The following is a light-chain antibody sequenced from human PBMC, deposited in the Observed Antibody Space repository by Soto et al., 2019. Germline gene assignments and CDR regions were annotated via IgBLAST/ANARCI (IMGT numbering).Light chain of an antibody. CDR3: QQVNSFPPFT. J-gene: IGKJ4*01. CDR2: AAS. V-gene: IGKV1-9*01. Sequence: DIQLTQSPSFLSASVGDRVTITCRASQDISSSLAWYQQKPGKAPKILMYAASSLESWVPSRFSGSGSGKEFTLTISSLQPDDFATYYCQQVNSFPPFTFGGGTTVEIK. CDR1: QDISSS.